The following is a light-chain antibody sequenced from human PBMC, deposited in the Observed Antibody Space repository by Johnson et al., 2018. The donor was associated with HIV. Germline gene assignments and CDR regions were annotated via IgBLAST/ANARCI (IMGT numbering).Light chain of an antibody. CDR3: GTWDSSLSTYV. J-gene: IGLJ1*01. V-gene: IGLV1-51*01. CDR2: DNN. Sequence: QSVLTQPPSVSAPPGQKVTISCSGSSSNIGNNLASWYQQLPGTAPKLLIYDNNKRPSGIPDRFSGSKSGTSATLGITGLQTGDEADYYCGTWDSSLSTYVFGTGTKVTVL. CDR1: SSNIGNNL.